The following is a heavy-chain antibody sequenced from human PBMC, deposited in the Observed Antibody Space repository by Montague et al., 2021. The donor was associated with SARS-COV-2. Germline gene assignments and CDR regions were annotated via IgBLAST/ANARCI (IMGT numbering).Heavy chain of an antibody. D-gene: IGHD1-26*01. Sequence: SLRLSCAASGFNFNNYAMIWVRQAPGKGLEWVSGSSGGGDDTYXXXSXXXRFTISRDNFKKTLSLQMNSLRAEDSAIYYCAKAAYMPYSGSYWDSWGQGALVTVSS. J-gene: IGHJ4*02. CDR3: AKAAYMPYSGSYWDS. CDR1: GFNFNNYA. CDR2: SSGGGDDT. V-gene: IGHV3-23*01.